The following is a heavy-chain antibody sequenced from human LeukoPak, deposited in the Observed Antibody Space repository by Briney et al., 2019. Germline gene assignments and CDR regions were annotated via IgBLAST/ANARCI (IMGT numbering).Heavy chain of an antibody. J-gene: IGHJ4*02. V-gene: IGHV3-30*18. CDR1: GFTFSSYG. CDR3: AKDRYSYAFEYSDS. D-gene: IGHD5-18*01. CDR2: ISNDGSKK. Sequence: GGSLRLSCAASGFTFSSYGMHWVRQAPGKGLDWVAVISNDGSKKYYADSVKGRFTISRDNSKNTLSPQVSSLRTEDTAVYYCAKDRYSYAFEYSDSWGQGTLVTVSS.